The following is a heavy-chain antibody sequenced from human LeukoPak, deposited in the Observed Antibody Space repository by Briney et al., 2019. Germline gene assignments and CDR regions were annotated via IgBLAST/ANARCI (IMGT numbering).Heavy chain of an antibody. CDR1: GFTFDDYA. CDR2: ISGSGGST. J-gene: IGHJ4*02. CDR3: AKDQIVSSSDGVDH. V-gene: IGHV3-23*01. Sequence: GRSLRLSCAASGFTFDDYAMHWVRQAPGKGLEWVSGISGSGGSTYYADSVKGRFTISRDNSKNTLYLQMNSLRAEDTAEYYCAKDQIVSSSDGVDHWGQGTLVTVSS. D-gene: IGHD6-6*01.